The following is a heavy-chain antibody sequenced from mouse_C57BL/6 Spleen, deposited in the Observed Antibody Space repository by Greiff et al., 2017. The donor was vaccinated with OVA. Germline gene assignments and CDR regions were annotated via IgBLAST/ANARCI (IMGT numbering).Heavy chain of an antibody. Sequence: QVQLKQSGAELVRPGTSVKVSCKASGYAFTNYLIEWVKQRPGQGLEWIGVINPGSGGTNYNEKFKGKATLTADKSSSTAYMQLSSLTSEDSAVYFCAREGYYGSRGFFDYWGQGTTLTVSS. J-gene: IGHJ2*01. D-gene: IGHD1-1*01. V-gene: IGHV1-54*01. CDR1: GYAFTNYL. CDR3: AREGYYGSRGFFDY. CDR2: INPGSGGT.